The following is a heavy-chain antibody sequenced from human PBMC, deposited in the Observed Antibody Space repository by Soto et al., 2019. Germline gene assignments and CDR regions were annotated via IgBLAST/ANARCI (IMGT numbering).Heavy chain of an antibody. CDR2: INNSGST. V-gene: IGHV4-34*01. J-gene: IGHJ6*02. CDR1: GGSFCGYY. Sequence: SETLSLTCAVYGGSFCGYYWSWILQPPGKGLEWIGEINNSGSTNYNPSLKSQVTISVDTSKNQFSLKLSSVTAADTAVYYCARGRRRSITMVRGARVPGYGMDVWGQGTTVTVSS. D-gene: IGHD3-10*01. CDR3: ARGRRRSITMVRGARVPGYGMDV.